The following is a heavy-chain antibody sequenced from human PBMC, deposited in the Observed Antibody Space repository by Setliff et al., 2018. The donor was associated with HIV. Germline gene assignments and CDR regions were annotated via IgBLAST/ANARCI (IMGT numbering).Heavy chain of an antibody. J-gene: IGHJ5*01. V-gene: IGHV4-39*07. Sequence: PSETLSLTCSVSGGSISSTSYYWGWIRQPPGKGLEWIGSVHYTGSTQYNPSLKSRLTMSVDKSNNQFSLRLTSVTAADSAVYYCARTREYRFGFGLGHFDPWGQGTLVTVSS. CDR1: GGSISSTSYY. CDR3: ARTREYRFGFGLGHFDP. D-gene: IGHD3-16*01. CDR2: VHYTGST.